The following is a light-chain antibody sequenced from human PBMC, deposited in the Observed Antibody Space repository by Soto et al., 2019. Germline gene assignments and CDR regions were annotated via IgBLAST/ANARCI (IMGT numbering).Light chain of an antibody. CDR2: FAS. V-gene: IGKV1-12*01. CDR3: QQADSHPRT. Sequence: DIQMTQSPSSVSASVGDRVTITCRASQGINSRLAWYQQKPGKAPKLLIYFASSLESGVPSRFIGSGSGTDFTLTISSLQPEDFAAYYCQQADSHPRTFGGGTKVDIK. J-gene: IGKJ4*01. CDR1: QGINSR.